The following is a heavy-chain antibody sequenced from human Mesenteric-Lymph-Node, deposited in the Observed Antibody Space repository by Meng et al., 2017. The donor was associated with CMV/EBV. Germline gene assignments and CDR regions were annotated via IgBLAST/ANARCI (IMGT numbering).Heavy chain of an antibody. J-gene: IGHJ4*02. D-gene: IGHD3-3*01. CDR1: GITFSTYW. CDR3: GTFWNGYFDH. CDR2: IRQDGSEA. V-gene: IGHV3-7*01. Sequence: GGSLRLSCVASGITFSTYWMTWVRQAPGKGLEWVANIRQDGSEAFYVDSVKGRFTLSRDNAKNSLYLQMNSLRGEDTAVYFCGTFWNGYFDHWGQGTQVTVSS.